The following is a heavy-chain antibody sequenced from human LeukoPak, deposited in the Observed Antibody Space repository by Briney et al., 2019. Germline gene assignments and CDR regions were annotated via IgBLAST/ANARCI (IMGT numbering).Heavy chain of an antibody. D-gene: IGHD1-20*01. CDR2: ISSSGSTI. J-gene: IGHJ4*02. Sequence: GGSLRLSCTVSGFTVSINSMSWVRQAPGRGLEWVSYISSSGSTIYYADSVKGRFTISRDNAKNSLYLQMNSLRAEDTALYYCAREKGHNWNYLFYWGQGTLVTVSS. CDR3: AREKGHNWNYLFY. V-gene: IGHV3-11*01. CDR1: GFTVSINS.